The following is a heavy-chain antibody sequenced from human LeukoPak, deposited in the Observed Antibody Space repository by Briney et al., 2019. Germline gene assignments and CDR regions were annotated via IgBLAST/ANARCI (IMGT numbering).Heavy chain of an antibody. CDR1: GYSLTSYW. CDR3: ARSSNYDFWSGYRPNRIDL. CDR2: IYPGDSDT. Sequence: GESLKISCKGSGYSLTSYWIGWVRQMPGNGLEWMGIIYPGDSDTRYSPSFQGQVTISADKSISTAYLQWSSLKASDTAMYYCARSSNYDFWSGYRPNRIDLCSQGTLAAVSS. V-gene: IGHV5-51*01. D-gene: IGHD3-3*01. J-gene: IGHJ5*02.